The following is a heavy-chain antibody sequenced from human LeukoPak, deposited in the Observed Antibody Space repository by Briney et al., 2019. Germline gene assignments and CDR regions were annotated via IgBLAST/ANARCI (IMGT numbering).Heavy chain of an antibody. V-gene: IGHV1-8*01. D-gene: IGHD3-22*01. J-gene: IGHJ4*02. Sequence: ASVKVSCKASGYTFTGYDINWVRQATGQGLEWMGWMNPNSGNTGYAQKFQGRVTMTRNTSISTAYTELSTLRSEDTAVYYCARGGMRRGYTDFWGQGTLVTVSS. CDR1: GYTFTGYD. CDR3: ARGGMRRGYTDF. CDR2: MNPNSGNT.